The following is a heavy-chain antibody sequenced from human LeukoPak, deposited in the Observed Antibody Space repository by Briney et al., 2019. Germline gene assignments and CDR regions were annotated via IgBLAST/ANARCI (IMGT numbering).Heavy chain of an antibody. J-gene: IGHJ4*02. CDR2: ISSSSSYT. Sequence: GGALRLSCAASGFTVSSNYMSWIRQAPGKGLEWVSYISSSSSYTNYADSVKGRFTISRDNAKNSLYLQMNSLRAEDTAVYYCARVPIAAAGPEDYWGQGTLVTVSS. D-gene: IGHD6-13*01. V-gene: IGHV3-11*06. CDR3: ARVPIAAAGPEDY. CDR1: GFTVSSNY.